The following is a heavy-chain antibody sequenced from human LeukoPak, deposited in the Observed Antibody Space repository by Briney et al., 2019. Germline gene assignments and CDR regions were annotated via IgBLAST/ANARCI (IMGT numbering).Heavy chain of an antibody. D-gene: IGHD3-10*01. CDR3: AAGHGSGSYYRPYFDY. Sequence: SVKVSCKASGGTFSSYAISWARQAPGQGLEWMGRIIPNLGIANYAQKFQGRVTITADKSTSTAYMELSSLRSEDTAVYYCAAGHGSGSYYRPYFDYWGQGTLVTVSS. V-gene: IGHV1-69*04. CDR1: GGTFSSYA. J-gene: IGHJ4*02. CDR2: IIPNLGIA.